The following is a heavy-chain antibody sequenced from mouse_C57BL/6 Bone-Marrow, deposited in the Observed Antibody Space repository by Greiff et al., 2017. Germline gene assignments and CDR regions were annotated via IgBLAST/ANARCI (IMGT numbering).Heavy chain of an antibody. CDR3: SRQVTTVLATKYFNV. Sequence: EVKLMESGGGLVKPGGSLKLSCAASGFTFSSYTMSWVRQTPEKRLQWVAAISGGGGNTYYPDSVKGRFTISRDNDKNILYLQMSSLRSEDTALYYCSRQVTTVLATKYFNVGGTAPTGTVP. CDR2: ISGGGGNT. J-gene: IGHJ1*03. V-gene: IGHV5-9*01. CDR1: GFTFSSYT. D-gene: IGHD1-1*01.